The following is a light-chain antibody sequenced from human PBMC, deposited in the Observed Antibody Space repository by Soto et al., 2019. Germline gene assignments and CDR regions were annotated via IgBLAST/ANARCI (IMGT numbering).Light chain of an antibody. CDR2: AAS. CDR1: QGISHN. Sequence: DIQMAQSPSSLSASVGDRVTIACRASQGISHNLAWYQQRPGKVPKLLIYAASTLQSGIPSRFSGSGSGTDFTLTISSLQPADVATYYCQHYDSASFTFGPGTKLDIK. CDR3: QHYDSASFT. J-gene: IGKJ3*01. V-gene: IGKV1-27*01.